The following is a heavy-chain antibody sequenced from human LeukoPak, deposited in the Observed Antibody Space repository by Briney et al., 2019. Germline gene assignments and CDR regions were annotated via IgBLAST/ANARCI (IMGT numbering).Heavy chain of an antibody. V-gene: IGHV3-21*04. Sequence: GGSLRLSCAASGFTFSSYSMNWVRQAPGKGLEWVSSISSSSSYIYYADSVKGRFTISRDNSKNTLYLQMNSLRAEDTAVYYCAKRFLWFGELSHTPFDPWGQGTLVTVSS. D-gene: IGHD3-10*01. CDR3: AKRFLWFGELSHTPFDP. CDR2: ISSSSSYI. CDR1: GFTFSSYS. J-gene: IGHJ5*02.